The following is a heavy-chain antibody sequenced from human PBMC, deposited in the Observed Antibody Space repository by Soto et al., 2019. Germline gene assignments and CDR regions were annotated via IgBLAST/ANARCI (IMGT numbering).Heavy chain of an antibody. CDR1: GGTFSSYT. CDR2: IIPIFGTA. CDR3: ARGNHKWLQLWYLDL. Sequence: QVQLVQSGAEVQKPGSSVTVSCKASGGTFSSYTISWVRQAPGQGLERMGGIIPIFGTANYAQKFQGRVTITADESTSRAYRELSSLRSEDTAVYYCARGNHKWLQLWYLDLWGRGTLVTVSS. D-gene: IGHD5-12*01. J-gene: IGHJ2*01. V-gene: IGHV1-69*12.